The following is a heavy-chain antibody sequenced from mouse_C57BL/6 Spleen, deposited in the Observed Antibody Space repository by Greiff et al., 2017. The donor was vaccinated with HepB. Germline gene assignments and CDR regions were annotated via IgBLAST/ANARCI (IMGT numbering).Heavy chain of an antibody. CDR2: INYDGSST. J-gene: IGHJ3*01. CDR3: AREEKGDWFAY. Sequence: EVQLVESEGGLVQPGSSMKLSCTASGFTFSDYYMAWVRQVPEKGLEWVANINYDGSSTYYLDSLKSRFIISRDNAKNILYLQMSSLKSEDTATYYCAREEKGDWFAYWGQGTLVTVSA. V-gene: IGHV5-16*01. CDR1: GFTFSDYY.